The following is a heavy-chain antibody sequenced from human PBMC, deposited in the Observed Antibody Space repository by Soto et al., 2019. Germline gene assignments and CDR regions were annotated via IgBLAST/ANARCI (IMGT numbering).Heavy chain of an antibody. CDR3: ARDDDYGDYELSY. V-gene: IGHV1-2*04. J-gene: IGHJ4*02. CDR1: GYTFTGYC. D-gene: IGHD4-17*01. CDR2: INPNSGGT. Sequence: ASVKVSCKASGYTFTGYCMHWVRQAPGQGLEWMGWINPNSGGTNYAQKFQGWVTMTRDTSISTAYMELSRLRSDDTAVYYCARDDDYGDYELSYWGQGTLVTVSS.